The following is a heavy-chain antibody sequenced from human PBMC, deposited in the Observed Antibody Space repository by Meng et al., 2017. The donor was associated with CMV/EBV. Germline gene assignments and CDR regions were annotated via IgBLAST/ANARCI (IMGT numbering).Heavy chain of an antibody. V-gene: IGHV3-21*01. CDR2: ISSSSSYI. CDR3: ARDEGGGIG. CDR1: GFTFSSYS. J-gene: IGHJ4*02. Sequence: GESLKISCAASGFTFSSYSMNWVRQAPGKGLEWVSSISSSSSYIYYADSVKGRFTISRDKAKNSLYLQMNSLRAEDTAVYYCARDEGGGIGWGQGTLVTVSS. D-gene: IGHD2-15*01.